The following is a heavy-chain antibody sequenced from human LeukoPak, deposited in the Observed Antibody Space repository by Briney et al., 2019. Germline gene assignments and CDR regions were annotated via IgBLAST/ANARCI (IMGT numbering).Heavy chain of an antibody. V-gene: IGHV1-18*01. J-gene: IGHJ3*02. CDR2: ISAYNGNT. D-gene: IGHD3-3*01. CDR1: GYTFTSYG. Sequence: ASVKVSCKASGYTFTSYGISWVRQAPGQGLEWMGWISAYNGNTNYAQKLQGRVTMTTDTSTSTAYMELRSLRSDDTAVYYCARGDAGRVYDFWSGYFRGSNAFDIWGQGTMVTVSS. CDR3: ARGDAGRVYDFWSGYFRGSNAFDI.